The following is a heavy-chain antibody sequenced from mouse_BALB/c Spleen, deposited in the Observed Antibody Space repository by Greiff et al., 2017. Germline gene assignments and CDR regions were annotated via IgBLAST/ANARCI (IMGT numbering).Heavy chain of an antibody. CDR1: GYTFTSYW. CDR3: TIYGYDEWFDY. D-gene: IGHD2-2*01. Sequence: QVQLQQPGAELVRPGASVKLSCKASGYTFTSYWINWVKQRPGQGLEWIGNIYPSDSYTNYNQKFKDKATLTVDKSSSTAYMQLSSPTSEDSAVYYCTIYGYDEWFDYWGQGTLVTVSA. J-gene: IGHJ3*01. CDR2: IYPSDSYT. V-gene: IGHV1-69*02.